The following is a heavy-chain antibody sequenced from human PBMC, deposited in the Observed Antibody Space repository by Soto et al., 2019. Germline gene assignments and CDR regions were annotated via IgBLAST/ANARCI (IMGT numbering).Heavy chain of an antibody. CDR2: ISYDGSST. CDR3: ARPGSGYDILTGRYFYSYHAMHX. J-gene: IGHJ6*02. D-gene: IGHD3-9*01. CDR1: GFLFNTCA. V-gene: IGHV3-30-3*01. Sequence: PGGSLRLSFATSGFLFNTCAMHWVRQAPGKGLEWVAVISYDGSSTYYADSVKGRFTISIDNSKNTLYLQMNSLETEDTAVYYCARPGSGYDILTGRYFYSYHAMHXWGQATSLTVS.